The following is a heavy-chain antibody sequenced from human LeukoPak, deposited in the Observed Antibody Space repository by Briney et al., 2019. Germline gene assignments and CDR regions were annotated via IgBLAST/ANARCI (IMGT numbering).Heavy chain of an antibody. CDR3: ARRYCSSTSCTLDY. CDR2: ISSGGSTT. D-gene: IGHD2-2*01. J-gene: IGHJ4*02. Sequence: GGTMRLSCAASGFTFSTYEMNWVCQAPGRGLEWVSYISSGGSTTYYADSVKGRLTISRDNAKNSLYLQMNNLRGDDTAVYYCARRYCSSTSCTLDYWGQGTQVTVSS. V-gene: IGHV3-48*03. CDR1: GFTFSTYE.